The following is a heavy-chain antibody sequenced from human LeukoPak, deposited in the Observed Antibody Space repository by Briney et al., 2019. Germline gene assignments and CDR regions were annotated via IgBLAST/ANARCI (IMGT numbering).Heavy chain of an antibody. Sequence: PGGSLRLSCAASGFTVSSNYMSWVRQAPGKGLEWVSVIYSGGSTYYADSVKGRFTISRDNSKNTLYRQRNSLRAEDTAVYYCAREPIYYYDSSGYVDAWGQGTMVTVSS. J-gene: IGHJ3*01. CDR3: AREPIYYYDSSGYVDA. CDR1: GFTVSSNY. V-gene: IGHV3-66*02. D-gene: IGHD3-22*01. CDR2: IYSGGST.